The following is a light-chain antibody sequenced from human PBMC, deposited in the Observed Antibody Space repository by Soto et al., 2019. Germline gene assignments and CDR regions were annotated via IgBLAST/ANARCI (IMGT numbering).Light chain of an antibody. Sequence: IGVNRCPPTIAPYHGERAIXSFRASQTITRAYVAWYQEKAGQAPRLLIYAASYRATGISDKFGGNRSDTDFSLTVSRLLPEHSADDYCGRYRIRRGSYGQGPKV. V-gene: IGKV3D-20*02. CDR1: QTITRAY. J-gene: IGKJ2*01. CDR3: GRYRIRRGS. CDR2: AAS.